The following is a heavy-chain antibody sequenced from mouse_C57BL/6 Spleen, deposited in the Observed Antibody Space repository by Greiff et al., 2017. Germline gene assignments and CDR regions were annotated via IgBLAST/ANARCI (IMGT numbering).Heavy chain of an antibody. Sequence: QVQLKQPGAELVKPGASVKLSCKASGYTFTSYWMQWVKQRPGQGLEWIGEIDPSDSYTNYNQKFKGKATLTVDTSSSTAYMQLSSLTSEDTAVYYCARRDGSRYFDVWGTGTTVTVSS. V-gene: IGHV1-50*01. D-gene: IGHD1-1*01. CDR2: IDPSDSYT. CDR1: GYTFTSYW. J-gene: IGHJ1*03. CDR3: ARRDGSRYFDV.